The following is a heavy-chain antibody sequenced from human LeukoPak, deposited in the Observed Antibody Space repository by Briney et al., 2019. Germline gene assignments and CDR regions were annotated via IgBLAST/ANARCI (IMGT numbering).Heavy chain of an antibody. Sequence: PGRSLRLSCAASGFSFSDYAILWGRQAPGKGLEWVAVISHDGGNKYYADSVKGRFTISRDNSKNTLYPQVDSLRAEDTAIYYCARHSHNHYFDYWGQGTLVTVSS. J-gene: IGHJ4*02. V-gene: IGHV3-30-3*01. CDR2: ISHDGGNK. CDR3: ARHSHNHYFDY. CDR1: GFSFSDYA.